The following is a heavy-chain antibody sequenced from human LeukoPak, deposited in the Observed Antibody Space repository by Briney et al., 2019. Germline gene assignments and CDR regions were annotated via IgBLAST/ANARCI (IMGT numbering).Heavy chain of an antibody. Sequence: SVKVSCKASGTTFSSYAISWVRQAAGQVLEWMRGIIPIFGTANYAQKFQGRVTITADESTSTAYMELSSLRSEDTAVYYCARATYYYGSGSFPPIDYWGQGTLVTVSS. V-gene: IGHV1-69*13. D-gene: IGHD3-10*01. J-gene: IGHJ4*02. CDR1: GTTFSSYA. CDR3: ARATYYYGSGSFPPIDY. CDR2: IIPIFGTA.